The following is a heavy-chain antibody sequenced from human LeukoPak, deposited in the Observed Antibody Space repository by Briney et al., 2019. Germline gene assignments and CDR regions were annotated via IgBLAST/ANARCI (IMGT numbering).Heavy chain of an antibody. CDR2: INPSGGST. V-gene: IGHV1-46*01. D-gene: IGHD4-11*01. CDR3: AKGAVTTFDY. J-gene: IGHJ4*02. CDR1: GYTFTSYY. Sequence: ASVKVSCKASGYTFTSYYMHWVRQAPGQGLEWMGIINPSGGSTSYAQKFQGRVTMPRDMSTSTVYMELSSLRSEDTAVYYCAKGAVTTFDYWGQGTLVTVSS.